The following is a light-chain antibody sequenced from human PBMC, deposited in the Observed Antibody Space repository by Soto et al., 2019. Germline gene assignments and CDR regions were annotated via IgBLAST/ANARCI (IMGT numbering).Light chain of an antibody. Sequence: QSALTQPPSASGSPGQSVTISCTGTSSDVGAYNYVSWYQQHAGKAPKLVVYEVTKRPSGVPDRFSGSKSANTASLTVSGLLAEDEAGYYCSSFASSNTWVFGGGTKLTVL. J-gene: IGLJ3*02. V-gene: IGLV2-8*01. CDR1: SSDVGAYNY. CDR3: SSFASSNTWV. CDR2: EVT.